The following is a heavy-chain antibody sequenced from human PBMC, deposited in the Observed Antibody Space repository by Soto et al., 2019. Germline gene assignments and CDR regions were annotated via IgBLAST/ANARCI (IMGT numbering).Heavy chain of an antibody. CDR3: ANLPLYGSGFDC. CDR2: ISWNGASI. J-gene: IGHJ4*02. Sequence: EVQLVESGGGLVQPGRSLRLSCAASGFTFDDYAIHWVRQAPGRGLXWVAGISWNGASIGYADSVKGRFTISRDNAKNSLHLQMNSLRSEDTALYYCANLPLYGSGFDCWGQGTLVTVSS. V-gene: IGHV3-9*01. CDR1: GFTFDDYA. D-gene: IGHD3-10*01.